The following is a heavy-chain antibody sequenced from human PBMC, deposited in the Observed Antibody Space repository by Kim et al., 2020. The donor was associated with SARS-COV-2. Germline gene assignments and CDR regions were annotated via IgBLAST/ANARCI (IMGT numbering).Heavy chain of an antibody. V-gene: IGHV3-15*01. CDR1: GFTFSNAW. Sequence: GGSLRLSCAASGFTFSNAWMSWVRQAPGKGLEWVGRIKSKTDGGTTDYAAPVKGRFTISRDDSKNTLYLQMNSLKTEDTAVYYCTTDLDLACSGGSCYPIYFDYWGQGTLVTVSS. CDR3: TTDLDLACSGGSCYPIYFDY. D-gene: IGHD2-15*01. CDR2: IKSKTDGGTT. J-gene: IGHJ4*02.